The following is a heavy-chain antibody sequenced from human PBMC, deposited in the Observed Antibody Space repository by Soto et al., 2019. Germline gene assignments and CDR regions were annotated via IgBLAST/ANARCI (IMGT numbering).Heavy chain of an antibody. CDR2: IKSKTDGGTI. CDR3: TTRGSLGY. J-gene: IGHJ4*02. CDR1: GFSFSNAW. V-gene: IGHV3-15*07. D-gene: IGHD2-15*01. Sequence: EVQLVESGGGLVKPGESLRLSCAASGFSFSNAWINWVRQAPGKGLEWVGRIKSKTDGGTIDYAAPAKGRFIISRDDSSNTLYLQMNSLKTEDTAVYYCTTRGSLGYWGQGTLVTVSS.